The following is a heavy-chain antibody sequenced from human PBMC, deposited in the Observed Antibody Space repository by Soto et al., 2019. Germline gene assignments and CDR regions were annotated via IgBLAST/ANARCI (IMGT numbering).Heavy chain of an antibody. CDR3: ASSISDQWLIRTYHFYGMDV. Sequence: SVKVSCKTSGGAFSSYAISWVRQAPGQGLEWMGGVIPVFDTTNYAQKFQGRVTITADESTGISYMELGSLTSEDTAVYFCASSISDQWLIRTYHFYGMDVWGQGTTVTVSS. CDR1: GGAFSSYA. J-gene: IGHJ6*02. CDR2: VIPVFDTT. V-gene: IGHV1-69*13. D-gene: IGHD6-19*01.